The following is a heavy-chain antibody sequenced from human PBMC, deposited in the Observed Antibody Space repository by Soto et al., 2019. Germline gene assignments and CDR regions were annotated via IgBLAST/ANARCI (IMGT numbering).Heavy chain of an antibody. J-gene: IGHJ4*02. V-gene: IGHV4-61*01. CDR2: IYYSGST. CDR1: GGSVSSGSYY. D-gene: IGHD3-3*01. CDR3: ARVSPGYDFWSGYHPPYYFDY. Sequence: PSETLSLTCTVSGGSVSSGSYYWSWIRQPPGKGLEWIGYIYYSGSTNYNPSLKSRVTISVDTSKNQFSLKLSSVTAADTAVYYCARVSPGYDFWSGYHPPYYFDYWGQGTLVTVSS.